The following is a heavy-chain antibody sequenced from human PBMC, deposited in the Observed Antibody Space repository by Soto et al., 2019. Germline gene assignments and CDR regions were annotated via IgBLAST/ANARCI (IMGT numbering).Heavy chain of an antibody. CDR2: TYYRSKWYN. Sequence: SQTLSLTCAISGDSVSSNSAAWNWIRQSPSRGLEWLGRTYYRSKWYNDYAVSVKSRITINPDTSKNQFSLQLNSVTPEDTAVYYCAREVGVTFGGVIVIPKFTSYYFDYWGQGTLVTVSS. CDR3: AREVGVTFGGVIVIPKFTSYYFDY. D-gene: IGHD3-16*02. J-gene: IGHJ4*02. CDR1: GDSVSSNSAA. V-gene: IGHV6-1*01.